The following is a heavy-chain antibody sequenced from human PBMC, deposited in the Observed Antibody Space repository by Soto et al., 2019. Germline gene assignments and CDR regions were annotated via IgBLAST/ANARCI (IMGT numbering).Heavy chain of an antibody. CDR2: IYPGDSDT. Sequence: EVQLVQSGGEVKKPGESLKISCKGSGYTFTTYWIAWVRQMPGKGLEWMGIIYPGDSDTRYSPSFQGQVTISADTSISTAYLQWSSLKASETAMYYGARLLAGSRFDPWGQGTLVTVSS. CDR3: ARLLAGSRFDP. CDR1: GYTFTTYW. D-gene: IGHD6-19*01. V-gene: IGHV5-51*03. J-gene: IGHJ5*02.